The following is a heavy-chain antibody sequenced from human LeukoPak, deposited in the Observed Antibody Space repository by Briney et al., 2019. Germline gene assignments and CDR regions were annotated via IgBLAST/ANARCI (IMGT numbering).Heavy chain of an antibody. CDR3: AKRGGESGGWGFFDY. CDR2: KGNSAGDT. J-gene: IGHJ4*02. V-gene: IGHV3-23*01. D-gene: IGHD6-19*01. Sequence: GGSLRLFCAAAGFTFSNYGMCWVRQPPGKGLEWVSCKGNSAGDTFYAESVRGRFTISRDNSRNTLFLEMNSLRVEDTAIYYCAKRGGESGGWGFFDYWGPGALVTVSS. CDR1: GFTFSNYG.